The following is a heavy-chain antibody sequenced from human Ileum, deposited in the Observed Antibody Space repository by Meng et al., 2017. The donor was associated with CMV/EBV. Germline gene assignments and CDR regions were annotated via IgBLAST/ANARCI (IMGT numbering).Heavy chain of an antibody. CDR3: ARGRGLLPSAVDY. J-gene: IGHJ4*02. CDR1: GYTFTSYG. Sequence: CKASGYTFTSYGISWVRQAPGQGLEWMGWIRAYNGNTNSAQKLQGRVTLTTDTSTSTAYMELRSLRSDDTAVYYCARGRGLLPSAVDYWGQGTLVTVSS. V-gene: IGHV1-18*01. CDR2: IRAYNGNT.